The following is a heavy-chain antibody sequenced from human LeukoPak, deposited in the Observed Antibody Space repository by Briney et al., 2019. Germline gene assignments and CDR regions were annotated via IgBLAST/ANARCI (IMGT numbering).Heavy chain of an antibody. V-gene: IGHV3-48*01. J-gene: IGHJ4*02. Sequence: GGSLRLACAASGFTFNDYAMSWVRQAPGKGLEWVSFITGSSSTIYYADSVKGRFTISRDNAKNSLYLQMNSLRAEDTAVYYCASCSSTNCYWGQGTLVTVSS. CDR2: ITGSSSTI. CDR3: ASCSSTNCY. CDR1: GFTFNDYA. D-gene: IGHD2-2*01.